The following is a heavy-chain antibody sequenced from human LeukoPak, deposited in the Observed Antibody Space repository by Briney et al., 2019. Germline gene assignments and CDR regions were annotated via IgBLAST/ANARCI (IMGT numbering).Heavy chain of an antibody. Sequence: GGSLRLSCAASGFTFSSYWMNWARQAPGKGLEWVASINHNGNVNYYVDSVKGRFTISRDNARNSLYLQMSNLRAEDTAVYFCARGGGLDVWGQGATVTVSS. D-gene: IGHD3-16*01. CDR3: ARGGGLDV. V-gene: IGHV3-7*03. CDR1: GFTFSSYW. J-gene: IGHJ6*02. CDR2: INHNGNVN.